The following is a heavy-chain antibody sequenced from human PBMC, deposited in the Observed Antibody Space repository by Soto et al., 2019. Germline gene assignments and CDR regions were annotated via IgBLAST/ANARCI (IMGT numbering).Heavy chain of an antibody. CDR2: IYYSGST. J-gene: IGHJ2*01. CDR3: VIRKGGYWYFDL. Sequence: SETLSLTCTVSGGSISISSYYWGWIRQPPGKGLEWIGTIYYSGSTYYNPSLKSRVTISVDTSKNQFSLKLSSVTAADTAVYFCVIRKGGYWYFDLWGRGTLVTLSS. CDR1: GGSISISSYY. V-gene: IGHV4-39*01.